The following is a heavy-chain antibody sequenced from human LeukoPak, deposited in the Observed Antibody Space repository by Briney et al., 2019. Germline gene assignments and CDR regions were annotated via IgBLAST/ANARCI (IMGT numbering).Heavy chain of an antibody. J-gene: IGHJ3*02. Sequence: PSETLSLTCTVSGGSISSYYWSWIRQPPGKGLEWIGYIYYSGSTNYNPSLKSRVTISVDTSKNQFSLKLGSVTAADTAVYYCARHAYSYGYSSAFDIWGQGTMVTVSS. CDR2: IYYSGST. V-gene: IGHV4-59*08. CDR1: GGSISSYY. D-gene: IGHD5-18*01. CDR3: ARHAYSYGYSSAFDI.